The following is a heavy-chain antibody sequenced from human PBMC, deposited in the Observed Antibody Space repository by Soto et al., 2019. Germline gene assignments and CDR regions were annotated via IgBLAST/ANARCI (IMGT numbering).Heavy chain of an antibody. J-gene: IGHJ4*02. V-gene: IGHV4-31*03. CDR1: GVSISSGGYY. CDR2: IYYSGNT. D-gene: IGHD4-17*01. Sequence: QVQLQESGPGLVKPSQTLSLTCTVSGVSISSGGYYWSWIRQHPGKGLEWIGHIYYSGNTHYNPSLRSRVTISIDTSKSQFSLELRSVTAADTAVYYCARLTTVVTRHFGYWGQGTLVTVSS. CDR3: ARLTTVVTRHFGY.